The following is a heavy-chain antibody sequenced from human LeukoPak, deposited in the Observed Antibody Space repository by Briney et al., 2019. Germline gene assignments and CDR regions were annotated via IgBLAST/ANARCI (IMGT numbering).Heavy chain of an antibody. CDR1: GGSISSSSYY. V-gene: IGHV4-39*01. CDR3: ASPYSSSYYFDY. CDR2: IYYSGST. Sequence: PSETLSLTCTVSGGSISSSSYYWGWIRQPPWKGLEWIGSIYYSGSTYYNPSLKSRVTISADTSKNQFSLKLSSVTAADTAVYYCASPYSSSYYFDYWGQGTLVTVSS. J-gene: IGHJ4*02. D-gene: IGHD6-6*01.